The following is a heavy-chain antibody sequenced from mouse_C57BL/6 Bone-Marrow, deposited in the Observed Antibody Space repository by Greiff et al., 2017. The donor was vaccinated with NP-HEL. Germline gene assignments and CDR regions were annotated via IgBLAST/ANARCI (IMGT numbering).Heavy chain of an antibody. J-gene: IGHJ3*01. Sequence: EVQLQQSGAELVRPGASVKLSCTAPGFNIKDDYMHWVKQRPEQGLAWIGWIDPENGDTEYASKFQGKATITANTSSNTAYLQLSSQTSEDTAVYYCTFYSFAYWGQGTLVTVSA. CDR3: TFYSFAY. CDR2: IDPENGDT. D-gene: IGHD1-1*01. V-gene: IGHV14-4*01. CDR1: GFNIKDDY.